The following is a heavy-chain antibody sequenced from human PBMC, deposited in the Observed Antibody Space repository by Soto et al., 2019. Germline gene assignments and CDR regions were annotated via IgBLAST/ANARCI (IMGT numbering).Heavy chain of an antibody. J-gene: IGHJ5*02. CDR3: ARDQTRFDP. CDR2: IYYSGST. CDR1: GGSISSGGYS. Sequence: SETLSLTCAVSGGSISSGGYSWSWIRQPPGKGLEWIGYIYYSGSTNYNPSLKSRVTISVDTSKNQFSLKLSSVTAADTAVYYCARDQTRFDPWGQGTLVTVSS. V-gene: IGHV4-61*08.